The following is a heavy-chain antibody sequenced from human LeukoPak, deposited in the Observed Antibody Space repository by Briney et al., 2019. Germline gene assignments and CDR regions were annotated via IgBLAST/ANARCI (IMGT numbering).Heavy chain of an antibody. CDR1: GGSISSSSFY. Sequence: SETLSLTCTVSGGSISSSSFYWGWIRQPPGKGLEWIGSIYYGGRTFYNPSLKTRATISVDTSKNQFSLMLSSVTAVDTAVYYCARSPPRPYNWFDPWGQGTLVTVSS. CDR2: IYYGGRT. J-gene: IGHJ5*02. D-gene: IGHD6-6*01. CDR3: ARSPPRPYNWFDP. V-gene: IGHV4-39*07.